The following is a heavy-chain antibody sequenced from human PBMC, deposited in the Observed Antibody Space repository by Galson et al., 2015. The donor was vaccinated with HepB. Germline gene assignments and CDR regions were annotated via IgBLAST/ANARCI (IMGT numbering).Heavy chain of an antibody. Sequence: SLRLSCAASAFTFSSYAIHWVRQAPGKGLDWVAAISFDSVNKYYADSVKGRFTISRDNSKNTLYLQMSSLGPEDTAVYFCARGRKVRFFDWFLQDDWYFDLWGRGTLVIVSS. V-gene: IGHV3-30*04. J-gene: IGHJ2*01. CDR2: ISFDSVNK. CDR3: ARGRKVRFFDWFLQDDWYFDL. D-gene: IGHD3-9*01. CDR1: AFTFSSYA.